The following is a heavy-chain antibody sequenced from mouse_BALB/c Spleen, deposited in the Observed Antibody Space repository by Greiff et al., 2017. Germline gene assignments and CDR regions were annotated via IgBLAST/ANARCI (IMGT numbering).Heavy chain of an antibody. CDR1: GFNIKDYY. Sequence: EVQRVESGAELVRPGALVKLSCKASGFNIKDYYMHWVKQRPEQGLEWIGWIDPENGNTIYDPKFQGKASITADTSSNTAYLQLSSLTSEDTAVYYCAPLTGTLGGYYFDYWGQGTTLTVSS. V-gene: IGHV14-1*02. D-gene: IGHD4-1*01. CDR2: IDPENGNT. CDR3: APLTGTLGGYYFDY. J-gene: IGHJ2*01.